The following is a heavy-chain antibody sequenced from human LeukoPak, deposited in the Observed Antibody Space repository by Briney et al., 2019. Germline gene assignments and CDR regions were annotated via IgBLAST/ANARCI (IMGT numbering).Heavy chain of an antibody. V-gene: IGHV4-34*01. Sequence: ASETLPLTCAVYGGSFSGYYWSWIRQPPGKGLEWIGEINHSGSTNYNPSLKSRVTISVDTSKNQFSLKLSSVTAADTAVYYCAREVLYSSSSHYFDYWGQGTLVTVSS. CDR3: AREVLYSSSSHYFDY. CDR2: INHSGST. J-gene: IGHJ4*02. CDR1: GGSFSGYY. D-gene: IGHD6-6*01.